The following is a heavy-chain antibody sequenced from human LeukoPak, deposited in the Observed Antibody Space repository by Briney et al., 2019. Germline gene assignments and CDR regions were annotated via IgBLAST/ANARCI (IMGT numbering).Heavy chain of an antibody. J-gene: IGHJ4*02. Sequence: GRSLRLSCSASGFTFSYYAIHWVRQAPGKGLEWVALILSVGSIKYYADTVKGRITIARDNSKNTVYLQMTSLRAEDTAVYYCARELFSSGSCPDGWGQGTLVTVSS. D-gene: IGHD3-10*01. CDR3: ARELFSSGSCPDG. V-gene: IGHV3-33*01. CDR1: GFTFSYYA. CDR2: ILSVGSIK.